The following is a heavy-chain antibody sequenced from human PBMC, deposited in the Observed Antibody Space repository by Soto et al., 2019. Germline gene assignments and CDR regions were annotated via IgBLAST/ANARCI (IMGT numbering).Heavy chain of an antibody. V-gene: IGHV4-38-2*01. CDR2: IYDTGISGYTPST. CDR1: GYSISSGYY. J-gene: IGHJ6*02. CDR3: ARGEDAFFYYGLDV. Sequence: SETLSLTCAVSGYSISSGYYWGWIRRPPGKGLEWIAYIYDTGISGYTPSTSYNPSLKSRVTMSVDTSKSQFSLKLTSVTAADTAVYYCARGEDAFFYYGLDVWGQGITVTVSS.